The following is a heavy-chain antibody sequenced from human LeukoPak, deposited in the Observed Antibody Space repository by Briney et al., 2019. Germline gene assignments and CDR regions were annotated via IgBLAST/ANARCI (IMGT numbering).Heavy chain of an antibody. Sequence: SETLSLTCTVSGGSISSSSFYWGWIRQPPGKGLEWIGTIYYSGSTFYNPSLKSRVTISVDTPKNQFSLKLSSVTAADTGVYYCARLLFRQTKWELPSRAFDYWGQGTLVTVSS. CDR1: GGSISSSSFY. D-gene: IGHD1-26*01. CDR3: ARLLFRQTKWELPSRAFDY. CDR2: IYYSGST. J-gene: IGHJ4*02. V-gene: IGHV4-39*01.